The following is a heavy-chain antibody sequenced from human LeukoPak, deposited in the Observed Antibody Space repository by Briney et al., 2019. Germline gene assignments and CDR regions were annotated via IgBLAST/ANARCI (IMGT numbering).Heavy chain of an antibody. D-gene: IGHD5-18*01. J-gene: IGHJ3*02. CDR2: ISYDGSNK. CDR1: GFTFSSYA. CDR3: ARAHLREYSYDVFDI. V-gene: IGHV3-30-3*01. Sequence: GGSLRLSCAASGFTFSSYAMHWVRQAPGKGLEWVAVISYDGSNKYYADSVKGRFTISRDNSKNTLYLQMNSLRAEDTAMYYCARAHLREYSYDVFDIWGQGTMVTVSS.